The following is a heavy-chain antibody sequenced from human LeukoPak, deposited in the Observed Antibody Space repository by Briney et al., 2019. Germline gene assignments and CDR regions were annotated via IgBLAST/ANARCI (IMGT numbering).Heavy chain of an antibody. CDR2: IIPIFGTT. J-gene: IGHJ4*02. Sequence: GSSVKVSCKTSGGTFSSYAITWVRQTPGQGLEWMGGIIPIFGTTNYAQKLQGRVTMTTDTSTSTAYMELRSLRSDDTAVYYCARGSGSYGRRGDYWGQGTLVTVSS. CDR1: GGTFSSYA. D-gene: IGHD1-26*01. V-gene: IGHV1-69*05. CDR3: ARGSGSYGRRGDY.